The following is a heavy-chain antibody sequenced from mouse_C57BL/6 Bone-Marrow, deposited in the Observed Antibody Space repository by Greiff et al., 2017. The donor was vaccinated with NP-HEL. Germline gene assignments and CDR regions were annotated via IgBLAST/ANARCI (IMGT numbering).Heavy chain of an antibody. Sequence: VQLQQSGPELVKPGASVKISCKASGYTFTDYYGNWVKQSHGKSLEWIGDFNPNKGGTSYNQKFTGTATLTVDKSSSTAYMELRSLTSEDSAVYYCARATYYDYDGAMDYWGQGTSVTVSS. CDR3: ARATYYDYDGAMDY. CDR1: GYTFTDYY. V-gene: IGHV1-26*01. D-gene: IGHD2-4*01. CDR2: FNPNKGGT. J-gene: IGHJ4*01.